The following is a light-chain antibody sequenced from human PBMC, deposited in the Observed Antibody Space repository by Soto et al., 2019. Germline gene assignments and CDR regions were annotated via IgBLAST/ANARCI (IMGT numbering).Light chain of an antibody. Sequence: DVVMTQSPLSLPVTLGQPASISCRSSQSLVHSDGNTYLNWFQQRPGQTPRRLINTVSNQDSGVPDRFSGSGSGTVFTLKINRVEAEDVGVYYCMQGTHWPLTFGQGTKVEIK. CDR1: QSLVHSDGNTY. V-gene: IGKV2-30*02. CDR2: TVS. J-gene: IGKJ1*01. CDR3: MQGTHWPLT.